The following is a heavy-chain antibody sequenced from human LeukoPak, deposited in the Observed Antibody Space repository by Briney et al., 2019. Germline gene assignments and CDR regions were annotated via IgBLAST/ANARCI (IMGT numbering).Heavy chain of an antibody. CDR3: AKDSSGWCCYYYYMDV. Sequence: GGSLRLSCAASGFTFSSYGMHWVRQAPGKGLEWVAVISYDGSNKYYADSVKGRFTISRDNSKNTLYLQMNSLRAEDTAVYYCAKDSSGWCCYYYYMDVWGKGTTVTISS. D-gene: IGHD6-19*01. CDR2: ISYDGSNK. J-gene: IGHJ6*03. CDR1: GFTFSSYG. V-gene: IGHV3-30*18.